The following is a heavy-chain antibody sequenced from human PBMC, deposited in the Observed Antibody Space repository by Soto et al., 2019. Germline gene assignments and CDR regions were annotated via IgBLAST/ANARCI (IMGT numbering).Heavy chain of an antibody. Sequence: EVQLVESGGGLVKPGGSLRLSCAASGFTFANAWMSWVRQAPGKGLEWVGRVKSNSDGGTTDYAAPVKGRFTISRDDSKNTQYLQMNSLEIEDTAIYYCNTCSRGNCYGPVDAWGKGAAVTVSS. CDR1: GFTFANAW. V-gene: IGHV3-15*01. J-gene: IGHJ6*04. CDR2: VKSNSDGGTT. CDR3: NTCSRGNCYGPVDA. D-gene: IGHD2-15*01.